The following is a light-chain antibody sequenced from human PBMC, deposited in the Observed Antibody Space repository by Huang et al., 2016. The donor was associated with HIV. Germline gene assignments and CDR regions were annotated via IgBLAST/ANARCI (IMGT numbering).Light chain of an antibody. CDR3: QQYHEWPRT. J-gene: IGKJ2*01. Sequence: ERVLTQSPGTLSVSPGERATLSCRTSQGIGNSLAWYQLKPGQTPRLLIYETFIRASGIPARFSGSGSEIDFTLTISGLQSEDAAVYYCQQYHEWPRTFGQGTKVEIK. CDR1: QGIGNS. CDR2: ETF. V-gene: IGKV3-15*01.